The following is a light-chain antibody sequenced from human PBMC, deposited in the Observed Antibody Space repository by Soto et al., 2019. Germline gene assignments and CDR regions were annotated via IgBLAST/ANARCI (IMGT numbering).Light chain of an antibody. V-gene: IGLV1-40*01. CDR1: SSDIGAGYH. J-gene: IGLJ3*02. CDR2: GNN. Sequence: QSVLTQPPSVSGAPGQRVTISCTGSSSDIGAGYHVHWYQQLPGTAPKLLIYGNNNRPSGVPDRFSGSKSGTSGSLAITGLQAEDEADYYCQSYDSRLSGSVFGGGTKRTVL. CDR3: QSYDSRLSGSV.